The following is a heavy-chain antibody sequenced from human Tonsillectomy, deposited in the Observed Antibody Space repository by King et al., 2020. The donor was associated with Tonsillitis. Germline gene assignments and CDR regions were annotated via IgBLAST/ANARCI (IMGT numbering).Heavy chain of an antibody. CDR1: GFTFDDYA. J-gene: IGHJ4*02. V-gene: IGHV3-9*01. Sequence: VQLVESGGGLVQPGRSLRLSCAASGFTFDDYAMHWVRQAPGKGLEWGSGISWNSGSIGYADSVKGRFTISRDNAKNSLCLQMNSLRAEDTALYYCAKYTTTTFIGSRGLGNWGQGTLVTVSS. CDR3: AKYTTTTFIGSRGLGN. D-gene: IGHD2/OR15-2a*01. CDR2: ISWNSGSI.